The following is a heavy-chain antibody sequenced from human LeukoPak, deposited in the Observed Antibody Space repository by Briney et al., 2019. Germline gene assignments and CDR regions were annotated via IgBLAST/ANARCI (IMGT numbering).Heavy chain of an antibody. V-gene: IGHV5-51*01. D-gene: IGHD2/OR15-2a*01. J-gene: IGHJ6*02. CDR2: IYPGDSDT. Sequence: GESLKISCKGSGYSFTNYWIAWVLQMPGKGLEWMVFIYPGDSDTTYSPSFQGQVNISADKSISTAYLQWSSLKASDTAMYYCVRLPSNRGGMDVSGQGITVTVSS. CDR3: VRLPSNRGGMDV. CDR1: GYSFTNYW.